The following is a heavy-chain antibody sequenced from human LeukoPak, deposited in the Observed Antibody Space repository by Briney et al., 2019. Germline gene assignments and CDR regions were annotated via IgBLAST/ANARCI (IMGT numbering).Heavy chain of an antibody. V-gene: IGHV3-11*01. CDR3: ATQVLPFLEWLPLTNYYGMDV. J-gene: IGHJ6*02. CDR2: ISSSGSTI. Sequence: GGSLRLSCAASGFTFSDYYMSWIRQAPGKGLEWVSYISSSGSTIYYADSVKGRFTISRDNAKNSLYLQMNSLRAEDTAVYYCATQVLPFLEWLPLTNYYGMDVWGQGTTVTVSS. CDR1: GFTFSDYY. D-gene: IGHD3-3*01.